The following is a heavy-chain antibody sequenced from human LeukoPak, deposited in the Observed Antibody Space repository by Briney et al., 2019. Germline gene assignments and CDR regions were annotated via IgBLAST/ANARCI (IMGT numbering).Heavy chain of an antibody. V-gene: IGHV1-3*01. J-gene: IGHJ4*02. CDR1: GYTFTSYA. Sequence: GASVKVSCKASGYTFTSYAMHWVRQAPGQRLEWMGWINAGNGNTKYSQKFQGRVTITRDTSASTAYMELSSLRSEDTAVYYCARDTYDYVWGSYRYFPSDFDYWGQGTLVTVSS. D-gene: IGHD3-16*02. CDR3: ARDTYDYVWGSYRYFPSDFDY. CDR2: INAGNGNT.